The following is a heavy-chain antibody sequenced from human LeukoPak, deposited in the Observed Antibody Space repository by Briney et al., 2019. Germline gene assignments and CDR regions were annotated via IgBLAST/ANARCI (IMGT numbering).Heavy chain of an antibody. CDR1: GGGSFSDYS. J-gene: IGHJ4*02. V-gene: IGHV4-34*01. CDR3: ARGRGEAAGLDH. D-gene: IGHD6-13*01. CDR2: ITRAAIL. Sequence: PSETLSLTCAVSGGGSFSDYSWNWIRQSPGKGLEWVGEITRAAILNYNPSLKGRVAISVDTSKSQVSLKLDSMTAADTAMYYCARGRGEAAGLDHWGQGTLVTVSS.